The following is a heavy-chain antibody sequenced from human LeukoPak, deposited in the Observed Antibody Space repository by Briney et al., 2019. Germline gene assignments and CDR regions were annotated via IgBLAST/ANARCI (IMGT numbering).Heavy chain of an antibody. J-gene: IGHJ6*02. CDR2: INPNSGGT. D-gene: IGHD6-6*01. V-gene: IGHV1-2*02. Sequence: ASVKVSCKASGYTFTGYYMHWVQQAPGQGLEWMGWINPNSGGTNYAQKFQGRVTMTRDTSISTAYMELSRLRSDDTAVYYCARDLGYSSSPGEDVWGQGTTVTVSS. CDR1: GYTFTGYY. CDR3: ARDLGYSSSPGEDV.